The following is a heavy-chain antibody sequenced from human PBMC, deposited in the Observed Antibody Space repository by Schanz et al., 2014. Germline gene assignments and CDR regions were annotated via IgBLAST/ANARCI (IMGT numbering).Heavy chain of an antibody. J-gene: IGHJ4*02. CDR1: GGSMSSFY. CDR2: ISTSGST. V-gene: IGHV4-4*07. Sequence: QVQLQESGPGLVKPSETLSLTCTVSGGSMSSFYWNWIRQPAGKGLEWIGRISTSGSTNYNPSLRSRVGMSIGTSKTHFSRRLRSLTAADTAVYYCATWRGDDSGGHGQFDYWGQGALVTVSS. D-gene: IGHD3-22*01. CDR3: ATWRGDDSGGHGQFDY.